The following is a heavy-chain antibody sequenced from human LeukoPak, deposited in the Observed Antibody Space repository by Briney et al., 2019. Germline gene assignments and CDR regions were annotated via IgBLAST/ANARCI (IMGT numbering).Heavy chain of an antibody. D-gene: IGHD1-26*01. Sequence: SQTLSLTCPVSGGSMYSGGFSWSWIRQPPGKGLEWIGYIYYSGSTYYNSSPKTRVTISIHTSHNQCSLTLTSLTAPDTAVSDCDRGGGGSSSRSWFERWGQGTPVTVSS. CDR1: GGSMYSGGFS. J-gene: IGHJ5*02. V-gene: IGHV4-30-4*07. CDR3: DRGGGGSSSRSWFER. CDR2: IYYSGST.